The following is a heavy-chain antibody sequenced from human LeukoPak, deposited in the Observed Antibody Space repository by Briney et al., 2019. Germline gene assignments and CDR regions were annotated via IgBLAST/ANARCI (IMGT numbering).Heavy chain of an antibody. D-gene: IGHD4-17*01. CDR2: IIPIFGTA. V-gene: IGHV1-69*01. CDR1: GGTFSSYA. J-gene: IGHJ5*02. CDR3: ATNKGQYGDYSNWFDP. Sequence: SSVKVSCKASGGTFSSYAISWVRQAPGQGLEWMGGIIPIFGTANYAQKFQGRVTITADESTSTAYMELSSLRSEDTAVHYCATNKGQYGDYSNWFDPWGQGTLVTVSS.